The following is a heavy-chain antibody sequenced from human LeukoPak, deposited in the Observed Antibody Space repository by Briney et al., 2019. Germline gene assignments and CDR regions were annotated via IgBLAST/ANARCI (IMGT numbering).Heavy chain of an antibody. D-gene: IGHD2-2*02. CDR1: GGSISSGGYY. CDR2: IYYSGST. CDR3: ARARWGRVVPAAIIPNYNWFDP. J-gene: IGHJ5*02. Sequence: PSQTLSLTCTVSGGSISSGGYYWSWIRQHPGKGLEWIGYIYYSGSTYYNPSLKSRVTISVDTSKNQFSLKLSSVTAADTAVYYCARARWGRVVPAAIIPNYNWFDPWGQGTLVTVSS. V-gene: IGHV4-31*03.